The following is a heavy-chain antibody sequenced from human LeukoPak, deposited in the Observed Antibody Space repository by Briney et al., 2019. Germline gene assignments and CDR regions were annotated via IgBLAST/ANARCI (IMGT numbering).Heavy chain of an antibody. V-gene: IGHV3-21*01. CDR3: ARARGFYGYKDY. D-gene: IGHD5-24*01. CDR2: ISSSSSYI. Sequence: PGGSLRLSCAASGFTFSSYSMNWVRQAPGKGLEGVSSISSSSSYIYYADSVKGRFTISRDNAKNSLYLQMTSLRAEDTAVYYCARARGFYGYKDYWGQGTLVTVSS. J-gene: IGHJ4*02. CDR1: GFTFSSYS.